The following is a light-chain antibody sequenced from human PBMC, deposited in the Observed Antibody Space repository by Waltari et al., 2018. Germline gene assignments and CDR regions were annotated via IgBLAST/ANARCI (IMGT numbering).Light chain of an antibody. CDR2: KAS. J-gene: IGKJ2*01. Sequence: DIQMTQSPSTLSASVGDRITITCRASQSISTWLAWYQQKPGKAPKVLIYKASNLESGVPSRFSGSGSGTEFTLTISSLQPDDFATYYCQQYNSYHTFGQGTKLEIK. CDR1: QSISTW. V-gene: IGKV1-5*03. CDR3: QQYNSYHT.